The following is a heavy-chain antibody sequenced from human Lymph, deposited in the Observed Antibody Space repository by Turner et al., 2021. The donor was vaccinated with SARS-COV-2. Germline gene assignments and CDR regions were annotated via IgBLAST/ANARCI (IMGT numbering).Heavy chain of an antibody. CDR3: ARDLGTYGMDV. CDR1: GIIVSRNY. D-gene: IGHD6-13*01. V-gene: IGHV3-53*02. Sequence: EVQLVETGGGLIQPGGSLRLSCAASGIIVSRNYMYWVRRAPGKWLRWVSVIYSGVTTYYANSVKGRFNISRDNSKNTLYLQMSSLRVEDTAVYYCARDLGTYGMDVWGQGTTVTVSS. CDR2: IYSGVTT. J-gene: IGHJ6*02.